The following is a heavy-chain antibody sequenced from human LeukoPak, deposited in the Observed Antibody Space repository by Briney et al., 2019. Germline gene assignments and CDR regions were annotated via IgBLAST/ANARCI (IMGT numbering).Heavy chain of an antibody. CDR2: INSDGSST. D-gene: IGHD3-22*01. Sequence: GGSLRLSCAASGFTFSSYWMHWVRQAPGKGLVWVSRINSDGSSTIYADSVKGRFTISRDNAKNMLYLQMNSLRAEDTAVYYCARVGLYYYDSSGYASGAFDIWGQGTMVTVSS. CDR3: ARVGLYYYDSSGYASGAFDI. V-gene: IGHV3-74*01. J-gene: IGHJ3*02. CDR1: GFTFSSYW.